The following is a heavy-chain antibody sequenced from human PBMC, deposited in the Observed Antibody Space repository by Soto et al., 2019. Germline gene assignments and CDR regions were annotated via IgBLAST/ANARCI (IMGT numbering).Heavy chain of an antibody. J-gene: IGHJ3*02. Sequence: QLQLQESGPGLVKPSETLSLTCTVSGGSISSSSYYWGWIRQPPGKGLEWIGSIYYSGSTYYNPSLKSRVTISVDTSKNQFSLKLSSVTAADTAVYYCARLARYCSGGSCRGSAFDIWGQGTMVTVSS. V-gene: IGHV4-39*01. CDR3: ARLARYCSGGSCRGSAFDI. D-gene: IGHD2-15*01. CDR1: GGSISSSSYY. CDR2: IYYSGST.